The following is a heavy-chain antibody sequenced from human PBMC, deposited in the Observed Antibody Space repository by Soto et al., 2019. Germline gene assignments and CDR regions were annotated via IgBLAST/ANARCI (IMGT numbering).Heavy chain of an antibody. V-gene: IGHV4-34*01. CDR2: INHSGSN. Sequence: SETLSLTCVVSGGSFSTYYYNWIRQSPGKGLEWIGEINHSGSNNYSPSLKSRVTMSLDTSKNQFSLKLTSVTAADTAVYYCARGAPRGIIHDFDSWGQGSLVTVSS. CDR3: ARGAPRGIIHDFDS. D-gene: IGHD3-10*01. CDR1: GGSFSTYY. J-gene: IGHJ4*02.